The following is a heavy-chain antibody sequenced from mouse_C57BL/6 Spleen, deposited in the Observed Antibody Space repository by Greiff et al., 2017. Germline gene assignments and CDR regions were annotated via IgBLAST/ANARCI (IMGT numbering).Heavy chain of an antibody. J-gene: IGHJ4*01. CDR3: ARSITTVVATPFYAMDY. CDR1: GFTFSDYG. V-gene: IGHV5-17*01. D-gene: IGHD1-1*01. Sequence: EVQRVESGGGLVKPGGSLKLSCAASGFTFSDYGMHWVRQAPEKGLEWVAYISSGSSTIYYADKVKGRFTISRDNSKNTLFLQMTSLRSEDKAMYYCARSITTVVATPFYAMDYWGQGTSVTVSS. CDR2: ISSGSSTI.